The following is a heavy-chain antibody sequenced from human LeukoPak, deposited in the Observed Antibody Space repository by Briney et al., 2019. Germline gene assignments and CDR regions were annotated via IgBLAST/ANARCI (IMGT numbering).Heavy chain of an antibody. D-gene: IGHD3-16*01. CDR3: AKDTPLCYFDY. V-gene: IGHV3-30*18. Sequence: GGSLRLSCAASGFTFSSYGMHWVRQAPGKGLEWVALISYDGSTEFYADSVKGRFTISRDNSKNTVYLQMNSLRADDTAVYYCAKDTPLCYFDYWGQGTLVTVSS. CDR2: ISYDGSTE. J-gene: IGHJ4*02. CDR1: GFTFSSYG.